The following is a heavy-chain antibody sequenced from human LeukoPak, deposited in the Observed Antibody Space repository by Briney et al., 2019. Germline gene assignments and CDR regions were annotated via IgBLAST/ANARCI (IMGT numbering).Heavy chain of an antibody. CDR1: GGSISSSSYY. CDR2: IYYSGST. J-gene: IGHJ4*02. D-gene: IGHD3-10*01. V-gene: IGHV4-39*07. CDR3: ARGVPGWFGELSNNFDY. Sequence: SETLSLTCTVSGGSISSSSYYWGWIRQPPGKGLEWIGSIYYSGSTYENPSLKSRVTISVDTSKNQFSLKLSSVTAADTAVYYCARGVPGWFGELSNNFDYWGQGTLVTVSS.